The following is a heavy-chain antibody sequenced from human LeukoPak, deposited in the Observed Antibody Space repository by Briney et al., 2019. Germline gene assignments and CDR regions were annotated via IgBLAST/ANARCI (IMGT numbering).Heavy chain of an antibody. CDR1: GYTFTAYY. CDR3: ARDYYYDSSGYYGIDY. J-gene: IGHJ4*02. D-gene: IGHD3-22*01. Sequence: ASVKVSCKASGYTFTAYYIHWVRQAPGQGLEWMGWINTNTGNPTYAQGFTGRFVFSLDTSVSTAYLQISSLKAEDTAVYYCARDYYYDSSGYYGIDYWGQGTLVTVSS. V-gene: IGHV7-4-1*02. CDR2: INTNTGNP.